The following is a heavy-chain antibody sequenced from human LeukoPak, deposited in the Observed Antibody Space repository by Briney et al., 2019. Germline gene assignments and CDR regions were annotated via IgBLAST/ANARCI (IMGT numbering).Heavy chain of an antibody. V-gene: IGHV4-59*01. CDR2: IYYSGST. CDR1: GGSISSYY. CDR3: ARVRSGSYYRVRAYYFDY. D-gene: IGHD1-26*01. J-gene: IGHJ4*02. Sequence: SETLSLTCTVSGGSISSYYWSWIRQPPGKGLEWIGYIYYSGSTDYNPSLKSRVTISVDTSKNQFSLKLSSVTAADTAVYYCARVRSGSYYRVRAYYFDYWGQGTLVTVSS.